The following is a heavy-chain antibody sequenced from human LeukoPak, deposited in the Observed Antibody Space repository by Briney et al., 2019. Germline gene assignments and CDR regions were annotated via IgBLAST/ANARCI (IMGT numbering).Heavy chain of an antibody. V-gene: IGHV4-34*01. CDR1: GGSFSGYY. D-gene: IGHD3-10*01. J-gene: IGHJ6*03. CDR2: INHSGST. CDR3: AGNYYGSGSYYLPLYYYYYMDV. Sequence: SETLSLTCAVYGGSFSGYYWSWIRQPPGKGLEWIGEINHSGSTSYNPSLKSRVTISVDTSKNQFSLKLSSVTAADTAVYYCAGNYYGSGSYYLPLYYYYYMDVWGKGTTVTISS.